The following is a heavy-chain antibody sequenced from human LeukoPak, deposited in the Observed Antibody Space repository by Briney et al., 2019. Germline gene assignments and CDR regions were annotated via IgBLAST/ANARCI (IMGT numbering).Heavy chain of an antibody. CDR3: ARGRGTWWYYFDY. V-gene: IGHV1-2*02. J-gene: IGHJ4*02. CDR2: INTNSGGT. Sequence: ASLKVSCKASGYSFTGFYMHRARQAPGQGLQWMGWINTNSGGTNYAQNLQGRVTMTRDTSISTAYMELSRLRSDDTAVYYYARGRGTWWYYFDYWGQGTLVTVSS. D-gene: IGHD2-8*02. CDR1: GYSFTGFY.